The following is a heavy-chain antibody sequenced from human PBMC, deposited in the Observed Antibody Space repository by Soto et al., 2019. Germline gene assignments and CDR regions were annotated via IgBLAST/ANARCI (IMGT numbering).Heavy chain of an antibody. Sequence: KVSCKASGYTFTSYGISWVRQAPGQGLEWMGWISAYNGNTNYAQKLQGRVTMTTDTSTSTAYMELRSLRSDDTAVYYCARVPITMIVVVTSRFDPWGQGTLVTVSS. CDR2: ISAYNGNT. D-gene: IGHD3-22*01. CDR1: GYTFTSYG. V-gene: IGHV1-18*01. J-gene: IGHJ5*02. CDR3: ARVPITMIVVVTSRFDP.